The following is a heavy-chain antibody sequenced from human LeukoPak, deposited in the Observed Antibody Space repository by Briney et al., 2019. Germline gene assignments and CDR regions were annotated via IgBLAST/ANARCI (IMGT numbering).Heavy chain of an antibody. CDR2: IKQDGSEK. CDR1: GFTFSSYW. Sequence: GGSLRLSCAASGFTFSSYWMSWVRQAPGKGLEWVANIKQDGSEKYYVDSVKGRFTISRDNAKNSLYLQMNSLRAGDTAVYYCARGYYDILTGYYSDMFDYWGQGTLVTVSS. J-gene: IGHJ4*02. D-gene: IGHD3-9*01. V-gene: IGHV3-7*05. CDR3: ARGYYDILTGYYSDMFDY.